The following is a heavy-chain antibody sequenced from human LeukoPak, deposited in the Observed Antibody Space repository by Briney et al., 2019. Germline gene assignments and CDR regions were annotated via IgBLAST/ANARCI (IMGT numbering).Heavy chain of an antibody. V-gene: IGHV1-2*02. CDR1: GYTFTGYY. D-gene: IGHD6-19*01. J-gene: IGHJ4*02. Sequence: ASVKVSCKASGYTFTGYYMHWVRQAPGQGLGWMGWINPNSGGTNYAQKFQGRVTMTRDTSISTAYMELRSLRSDDTAVYYCARDLKRGYSSGRYSWGTGSSNDYWGQGTLVTVSS. CDR2: INPNSGGT. CDR3: ARDLKRGYSSGRYSWGTGSSNDY.